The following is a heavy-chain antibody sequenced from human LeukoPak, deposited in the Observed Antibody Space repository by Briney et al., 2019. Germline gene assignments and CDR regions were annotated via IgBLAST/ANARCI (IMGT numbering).Heavy chain of an antibody. CDR1: GFIFSDYY. CDR2: ISTTGSII. CDR3: ATYLRNTAAGYYYFEY. V-gene: IGHV3-11*04. Sequence: GGSLRLSCAASGFIFSDYYMSWIRQSPGKGLEWLSYISTTGSIIKYADSVKGRFTISRDNAKNSLSLQMDSLRVEDTGIYYCATYLRNTAAGYYYFEYWGQGTLVTVSS. J-gene: IGHJ4*02. D-gene: IGHD6-13*01.